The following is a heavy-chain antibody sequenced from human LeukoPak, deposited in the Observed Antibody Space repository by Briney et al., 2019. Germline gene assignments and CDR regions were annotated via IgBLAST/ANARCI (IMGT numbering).Heavy chain of an antibody. CDR1: GFTFSSYS. V-gene: IGHV3-21*01. D-gene: IGHD6-13*01. J-gene: IGHJ4*02. CDR3: AKVPLRGNWYHGFDY. Sequence: KPGGSLRLSCAASGFTFSSYSMNWVRQAPGKGLEWVSSISSSSSYIYYADSVKGRFTISRDNAKNSLYLQMNSLRAEDTAVYYCAKVPLRGNWYHGFDYWGQGTLVTVSS. CDR2: ISSSSSYI.